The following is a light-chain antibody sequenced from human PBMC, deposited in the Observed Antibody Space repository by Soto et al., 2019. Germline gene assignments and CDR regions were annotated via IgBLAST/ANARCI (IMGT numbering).Light chain of an antibody. CDR2: KAS. V-gene: IGKV1-5*03. Sequence: DIQMTQSPSTLSAFVGDRLTITCRASQSISSWLAWYQQKPGKXPKXXIYKASSLESGVPSRFSGSGSGTDLTLTISSLQPEDFATYDCLQDYNYPWTFGQGTKVDIK. CDR3: LQDYNYPWT. J-gene: IGKJ1*01. CDR1: QSISSW.